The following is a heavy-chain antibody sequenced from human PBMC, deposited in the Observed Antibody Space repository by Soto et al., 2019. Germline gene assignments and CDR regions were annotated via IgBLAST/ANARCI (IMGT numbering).Heavy chain of an antibody. V-gene: IGHV1-46*01. Sequence: QVQLVQSGAEVKKPGASVKLSCKASGYTFTNYYMHWVRQAPRQGLEWMGIVNPSGGITSYAQKSQGRVTMSCDTSTITVYMELSSLRSEDTAVYYCARGDGRGSSGFYYYYGMDVWGHGTTVTVSS. D-gene: IGHD1-26*01. CDR3: ARGDGRGSSGFYYYYGMDV. CDR2: VNPSGGIT. CDR1: GYTFTNYY. J-gene: IGHJ6*02.